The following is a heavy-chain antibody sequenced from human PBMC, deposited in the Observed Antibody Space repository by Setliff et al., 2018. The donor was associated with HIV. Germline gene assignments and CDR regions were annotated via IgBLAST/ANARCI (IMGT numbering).Heavy chain of an antibody. Sequence: ASVKVSCKASGYTFTSYDINWVRQATGQGLEWMGWMNPNSGNTGYAQKFQGRVTMTRNTSISTAYMELSSLRSEDTAVYYCARDFVTGWLPLRPLDSWGQGTLVTVSS. CDR3: ARDFVTGWLPLRPLDS. J-gene: IGHJ4*02. V-gene: IGHV1-8*02. CDR2: MNPNSGNT. D-gene: IGHD3-22*01. CDR1: GYTFTSYD.